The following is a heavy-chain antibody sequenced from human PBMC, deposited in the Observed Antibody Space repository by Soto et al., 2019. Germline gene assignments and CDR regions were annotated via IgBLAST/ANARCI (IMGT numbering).Heavy chain of an antibody. CDR1: GFTFSSYA. J-gene: IGHJ4*02. CDR3: AKEGPYYYGSGSYPDY. V-gene: IGHV3-23*01. Sequence: QPGGSLRLSCAASGFTFSSYAMSWVRQAPGKGLEWVSAISGSGGSTYYADSVKGRFTISRDNSKNTLYLQMNSLRAEDTAVYYCAKEGPYYYGSGSYPDYWGQGTLVTVSS. D-gene: IGHD3-10*01. CDR2: ISGSGGST.